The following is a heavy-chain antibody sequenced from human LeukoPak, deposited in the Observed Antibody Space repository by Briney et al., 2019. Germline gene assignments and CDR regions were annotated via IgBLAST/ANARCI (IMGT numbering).Heavy chain of an antibody. CDR2: INPNSGGT. J-gene: IGHJ6*03. CDR1: GYTFTGYY. CDR3: ARNPARGAKTEGYYYYYMDV. V-gene: IGHV1-2*06. D-gene: IGHD2-2*01. Sequence: ASVKVSCKASGYTFTGYYMHWVRQAPGQGLEWMGRINPNSGGTNYAQKFQGRVTMTRDTSISTAYMELSRLRSDDTAVYYCARNPARGAKTEGYYYYYMDVWGKGITVTVSS.